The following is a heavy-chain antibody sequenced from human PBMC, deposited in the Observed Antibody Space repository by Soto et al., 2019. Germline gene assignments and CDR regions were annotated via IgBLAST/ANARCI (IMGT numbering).Heavy chain of an antibody. Sequence: VASVKVSCKASGYTFTSYGISWVRQAPGQGLEWMGWINPYNVNTNYAQKLQGRVTMTTDTSTSTAYMELRSLRSDDTAVYYCARDPVGGNWFDPWGQGTLVTVSS. J-gene: IGHJ5*02. V-gene: IGHV1-18*01. CDR1: GYTFTSYG. CDR2: INPYNVNT. CDR3: ARDPVGGNWFDP. D-gene: IGHD1-26*01.